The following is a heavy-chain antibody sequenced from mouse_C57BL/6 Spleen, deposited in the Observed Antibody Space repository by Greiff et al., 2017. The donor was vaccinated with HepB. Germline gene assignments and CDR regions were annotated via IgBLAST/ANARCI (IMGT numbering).Heavy chain of an antibody. CDR1: GYTFTSYG. CDR2: IYPRSGNT. J-gene: IGHJ4*01. CDR3: ARPYDYDAMDY. V-gene: IGHV1-81*01. Sequence: QVQLQQSGAELARPGASVKLSCKASGYTFTSYGISWVKQRTGQGLEWIGEIYPRSGNTYYNEKFKGKATLTADKSSSTAYMELRSLTSEDSAVEFCARPYDYDAMDYWGQGTSVTVSS. D-gene: IGHD2-10*02.